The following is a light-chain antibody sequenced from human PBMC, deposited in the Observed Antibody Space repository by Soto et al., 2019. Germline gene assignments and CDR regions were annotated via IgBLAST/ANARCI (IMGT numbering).Light chain of an antibody. Sequence: VLTQSQATLSLSPGERATLSCMASQSVSSYLAWYQQKPGQAPRLLIYDASNRATGIPARFSGSGSGTDFTLTISSLEPEDFAVYYCQQRSNWPRALTFGGGTKVAIK. CDR2: DAS. J-gene: IGKJ4*01. CDR3: QQRSNWPRALT. V-gene: IGKV3-11*01. CDR1: QSVSSY.